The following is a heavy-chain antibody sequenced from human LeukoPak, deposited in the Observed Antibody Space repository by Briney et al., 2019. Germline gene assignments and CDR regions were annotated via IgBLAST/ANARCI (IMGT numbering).Heavy chain of an antibody. CDR3: AAIFGVANT. J-gene: IGHJ5*02. V-gene: IGHV4-34*01. CDR1: GGSFSGYY. D-gene: IGHD3-3*01. CDR2: INHSGST. Sequence: EPSETLSLTCAVYGGSFSGYYWSWIRQPPGKGLEWIGEINHSGSTNYNPSLKSRVTISVDTSKNQFSLKLSSVTAADTAVYYCAAIFGVANTWGQGTLVTVSS.